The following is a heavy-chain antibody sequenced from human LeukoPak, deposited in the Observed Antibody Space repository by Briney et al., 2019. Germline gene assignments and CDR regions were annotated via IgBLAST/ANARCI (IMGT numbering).Heavy chain of an antibody. V-gene: IGHV3-7*03. CDR1: GFTFSRYW. CDR3: VRDAERGGDFDY. J-gene: IGHJ4*02. Sequence: GSLRLSCVVSGFTFSRYWMSWLRQAPEKGLEWLANIKPDGGEKYYLDSVKGRFTISRDNVKNSLYLQTDSLRAEDTAVYYCVRDAERGGDFDYWGQGTLVTVSS. CDR2: IKPDGGEK. D-gene: IGHD2-21*01.